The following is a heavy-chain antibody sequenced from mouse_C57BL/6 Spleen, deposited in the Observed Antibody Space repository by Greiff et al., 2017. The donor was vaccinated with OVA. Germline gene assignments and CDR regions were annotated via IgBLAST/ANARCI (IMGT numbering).Heavy chain of an antibody. CDR1: GYTFTSSW. CDR2: IHPNSGSN. CDR3: AATWADCDY. V-gene: IGHV1-64*01. Sequence: VQLQQPGAELVKPGASVKLSCKASGYTFTSSWMHWVKQRPGLGLEWIGMIHPNSGSNNYHEQLKSTATLTVDKSPSTASMQLSSLTSEDSAVYYGAATWADCDYWGKGTTLTVSS. D-gene: IGHD4-1*01. J-gene: IGHJ2*01.